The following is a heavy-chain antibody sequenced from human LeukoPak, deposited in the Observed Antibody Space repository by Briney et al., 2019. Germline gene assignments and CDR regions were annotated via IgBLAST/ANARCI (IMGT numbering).Heavy chain of an antibody. CDR3: ARVRITGTTRFFDY. Sequence: GGSLRLSCAASGFTFDDYGMSWVRQAPGKGLEWVSGINWNGGSTGYADSVKGRFTISRDNAKNSLYLQMNSLRAEDTAVYYCARVRITGTTRFFDYWGQGTLVTVSS. V-gene: IGHV3-20*04. CDR2: INWNGGST. CDR1: GFTFDDYG. D-gene: IGHD1-20*01. J-gene: IGHJ4*02.